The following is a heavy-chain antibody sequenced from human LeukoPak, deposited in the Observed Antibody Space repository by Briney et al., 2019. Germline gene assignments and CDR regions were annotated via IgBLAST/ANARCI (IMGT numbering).Heavy chain of an antibody. CDR3: ARGPPESSSSDS. Sequence: GASVKVSCKASGYTFTSYDMNWVRQATGQGLEWMGWMSPNSGNTGYAQQFQGRVTMTSNTSISTAYTELSSLTSDDTAVYYCARGPPESSSSDSWGQGTQVTVSS. V-gene: IGHV1-8*01. J-gene: IGHJ4*02. CDR1: GYTFTSYD. D-gene: IGHD6-13*01. CDR2: MSPNSGNT.